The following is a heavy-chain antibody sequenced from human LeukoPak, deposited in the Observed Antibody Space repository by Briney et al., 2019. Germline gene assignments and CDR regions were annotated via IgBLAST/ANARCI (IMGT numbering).Heavy chain of an antibody. CDR3: ARDYADYVGYFFFDY. D-gene: IGHD4-17*01. CDR2: ISGGGETT. V-gene: IGHV3-23*01. J-gene: IGHJ4*02. Sequence: GGSLRLSCSASGFTFSTYGMNWVRQAPGKGLEWVSSISGGGETTYYADSAKGRFTISRDNSQNTLYLQMNSLRAEDTAVYYCARDYADYVGYFFFDYWGQGTLVTVSS. CDR1: GFTFSTYG.